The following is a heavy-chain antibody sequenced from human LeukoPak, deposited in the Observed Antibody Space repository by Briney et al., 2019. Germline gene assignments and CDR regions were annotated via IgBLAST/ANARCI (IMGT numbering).Heavy chain of an antibody. D-gene: IGHD5-24*01. CDR2: VSSHGNDG. Sequence: GSLRLSCAVSEFTFSHFAMHWVRQAPGKGLEWVAVVSSHGNDGYYADSVKGRFTISRDNSKNTLYLQIDSLRAEDTAIYYCTRDAYNFNDFDYWGQGTLVTVSS. J-gene: IGHJ4*02. CDR3: TRDAYNFNDFDY. V-gene: IGHV3-30*01. CDR1: EFTFSHFA.